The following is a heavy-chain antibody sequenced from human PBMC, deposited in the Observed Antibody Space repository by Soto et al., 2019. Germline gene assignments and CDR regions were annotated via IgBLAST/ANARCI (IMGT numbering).Heavy chain of an antibody. J-gene: IGHJ6*02. V-gene: IGHV5-51*01. D-gene: IGHD1-7*01. CDR3: ARLTTGTTSYGMDV. Sequence: PGESLKISCKGSGYNFSNYWIGWVRQMPGKGLEYMGIIYPGDSDTRYSPSFQGQVTVSADKSINTAYLQWSSLKASDTAMYYCARLTTGTTSYGMDVWGQRTTVTVSS. CDR1: GYNFSNYW. CDR2: IYPGDSDT.